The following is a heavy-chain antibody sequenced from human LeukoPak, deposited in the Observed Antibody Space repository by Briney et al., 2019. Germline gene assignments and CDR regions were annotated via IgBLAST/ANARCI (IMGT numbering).Heavy chain of an antibody. V-gene: IGHV3-23*01. D-gene: IGHD2-15*01. CDR3: AKGRGGYCSGGSCYSAADAFDI. CDR1: GFIFSSYS. Sequence: GGSLRLSCAASGFIFSSYSMSWVRQAPGKGLEWVSTISGSGGSTYYADSVKGRFTISRDNSKNTLYLQMNSLRAEDTAVYHCAKGRGGYCSGGSCYSAADAFDIWGQGTMVTVSS. J-gene: IGHJ3*02. CDR2: ISGSGGST.